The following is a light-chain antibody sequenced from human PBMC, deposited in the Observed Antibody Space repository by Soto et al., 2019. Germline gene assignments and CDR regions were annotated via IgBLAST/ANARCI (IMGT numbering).Light chain of an antibody. V-gene: IGLV2-14*03. CDR2: DVT. CDR3: STYTSTSTLVL. CDR1: SSDVGGYKY. J-gene: IGLJ2*01. Sequence: QSALTQPASVSGSPGQSITISCTGASSDVGGYKYVSWYQHHPGKAPKLLLYDVTIRPSGVSDRFSGSKSGNTASLTISGLQAEYECTYYCSTYTSTSTLVLFGGGTKLTVL.